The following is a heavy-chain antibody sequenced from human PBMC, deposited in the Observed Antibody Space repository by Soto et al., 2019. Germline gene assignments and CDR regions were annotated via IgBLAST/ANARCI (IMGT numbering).Heavy chain of an antibody. V-gene: IGHV1-8*02. Sequence: GASVKVSCKASGYTFTNNDVSWVRQATGQGLGWMGWMNPGSGDTGYAQKFRGRVTMTRDISIATAYMELNSLTSEDTAIYYCARMESFGSLNWFDPWGQGTLVTVSS. CDR2: MNPGSGDT. D-gene: IGHD5-18*01. J-gene: IGHJ5*02. CDR1: GYTFTNND. CDR3: ARMESFGSLNWFDP.